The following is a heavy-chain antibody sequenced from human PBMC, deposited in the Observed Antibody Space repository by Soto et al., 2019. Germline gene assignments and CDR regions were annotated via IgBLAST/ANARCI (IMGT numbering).Heavy chain of an antibody. V-gene: IGHV4-34*01. Sequence: PSETLSLTCAVYGGSFSGYYWSWIRQPPGKGLEWIGEINHSGSTNYNPSLKSRVTISVDTSKNQFSLKLSSVTAADTAVYYCARVPAHTTDSYYMDVWGKGTTVTVSS. J-gene: IGHJ6*03. CDR3: ARVPAHTTDSYYMDV. D-gene: IGHD2-2*01. CDR1: GGSFSGYY. CDR2: INHSGST.